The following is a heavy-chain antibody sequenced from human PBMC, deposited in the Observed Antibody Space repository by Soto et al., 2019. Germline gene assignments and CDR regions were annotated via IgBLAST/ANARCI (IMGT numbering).Heavy chain of an antibody. J-gene: IGHJ4*02. D-gene: IGHD2-2*01. V-gene: IGHV3-48*01. CDR2: ISSSSSTI. Sequence: GGSLRLSCAASGSTFSSYSMNWVRQAPGKGLEWVSYISSSSSTIYYADSVKGRFTISRDNAKNSLYLQMNSLRAEDTAVYYCARDRDCSSTSCYYDYWGQGTLVTVSS. CDR3: ARDRDCSSTSCYYDY. CDR1: GSTFSSYS.